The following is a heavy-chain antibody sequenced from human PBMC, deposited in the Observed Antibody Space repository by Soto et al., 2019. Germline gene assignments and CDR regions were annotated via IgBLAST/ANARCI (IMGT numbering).Heavy chain of an antibody. Sequence: GSLRLSCAASGFAFSSYAISCVRQAPGKGLEWIGSIYYSGSTYYNPSLKSRVTISVDTSKNQFSLKLSSVTAADTAVYYCASLFYWGQGTLVTVSS. CDR1: GFAFSSYA. CDR3: ASLFY. V-gene: IGHV4-39*01. CDR2: IYYSGST. J-gene: IGHJ4*02.